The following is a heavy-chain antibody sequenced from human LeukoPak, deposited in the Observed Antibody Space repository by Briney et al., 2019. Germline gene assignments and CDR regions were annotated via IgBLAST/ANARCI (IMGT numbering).Heavy chain of an antibody. D-gene: IGHD1-1*01. CDR2: IYYRGTT. CDR3: ARKGAAGTGLDY. J-gene: IGHJ4*02. CDR1: GGSINSYY. V-gene: IGHV4-59*01. Sequence: SETLSLTCAVSGGSINSYYWSWIRQPPGKGLEWIGYIYYRGTTNYNPSLKSRVTISVDTSKHQFSLRLNSVTAADTAVYFCARKGAAGTGLDYWGLGTQVTVSS.